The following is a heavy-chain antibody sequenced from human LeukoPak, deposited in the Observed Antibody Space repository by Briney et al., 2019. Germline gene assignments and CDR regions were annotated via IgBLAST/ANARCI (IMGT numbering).Heavy chain of an antibody. CDR3: ARDFKVATIQYYFDY. CDR1: GFTFSSYG. J-gene: IGHJ4*02. CDR2: IRYDGSNK. Sequence: GRSLRLSCAASGFTFSSYGMHWVRQAPGKGLEWVAVIRYDGSNKYYADSVKGRFTISRDNSKNTLYLQMNSLRAEDTAVYYCARDFKVATIQYYFDYWGQGTLVTVSS. V-gene: IGHV3-33*01. D-gene: IGHD5-12*01.